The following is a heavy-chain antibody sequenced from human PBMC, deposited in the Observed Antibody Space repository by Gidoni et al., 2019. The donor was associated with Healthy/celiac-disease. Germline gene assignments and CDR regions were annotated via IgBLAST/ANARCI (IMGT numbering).Heavy chain of an antibody. CDR1: CGSISSSSYY. CDR3: ARHHTWDCGGDCSAFDY. D-gene: IGHD2-21*01. Sequence: QLQLQESGPGLVKPSETLSLTCTVSCGSISSSSYYWGWFRPPPGKGLEWIGSIYFSGSTYYNPSRKSRVTISVDTSKNQFSLKLSSVTAADTAVYYCARHHTWDCGGDCSAFDYWGQGTLVTVSS. V-gene: IGHV4-39*01. CDR2: IYFSGST. J-gene: IGHJ4*02.